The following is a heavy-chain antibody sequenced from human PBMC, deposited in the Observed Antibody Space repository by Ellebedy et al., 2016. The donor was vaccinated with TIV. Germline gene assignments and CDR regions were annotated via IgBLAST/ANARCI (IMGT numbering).Heavy chain of an antibody. CDR1: GFTVSSNY. D-gene: IGHD1-26*01. CDR3: ARGQSGSYVAFDH. J-gene: IGHJ4*02. Sequence: GESLKISCAASGFTVSSNYMSWVRQAPGKGLEWVSTIYSGGSTYYGDSGKGRFTISRDNSKNTLYLQMNSLRAEDTAVYYCARGQSGSYVAFDHWGQGTLVTVSS. CDR2: IYSGGST. V-gene: IGHV3-53*01.